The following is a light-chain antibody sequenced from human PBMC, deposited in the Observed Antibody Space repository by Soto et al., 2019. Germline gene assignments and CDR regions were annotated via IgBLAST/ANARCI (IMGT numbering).Light chain of an antibody. CDR3: AAWDDSLSGWV. J-gene: IGLJ3*02. Sequence: QSVLTQPPSASGTPGQRVTISCSGSSSNIGSNYVYSYQQVPGTAPKLLIYTNNQRPSGVPDRFSGSKSATSASLAIGGLRSEDEADYYCAAWDDSLSGWVFGGGTQLTVL. CDR2: TNN. CDR1: SSNIGSNY. V-gene: IGLV1-47*01.